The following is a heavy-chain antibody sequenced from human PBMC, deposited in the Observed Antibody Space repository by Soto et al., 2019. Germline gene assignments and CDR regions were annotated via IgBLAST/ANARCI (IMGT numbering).Heavy chain of an antibody. D-gene: IGHD2-15*01. CDR3: ARHTPAISISDH. CDR1: CGSIRSSIYY. Sequence: PSETLSLTNRVSCGSIRSSIYYWGWLRQPPGKGLEWIGSIYYSGSTYYNPSLKSRVTISVDTSKNQFSLKLSSVTAADTAVYYCARHTPAISISDHWGQGTLVTVSS. V-gene: IGHV4-39*01. CDR2: IYYSGST. J-gene: IGHJ4*02.